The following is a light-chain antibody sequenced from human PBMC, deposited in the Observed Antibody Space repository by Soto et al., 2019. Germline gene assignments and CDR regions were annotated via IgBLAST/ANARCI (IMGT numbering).Light chain of an antibody. J-gene: IGKJ1*01. CDR3: QQTLSVPRT. CDR1: QSISSW. V-gene: IGKV1-5*01. CDR2: DAS. Sequence: DIQMTQSPSTLSASVGDRVTITCRASQSISSWLAWYQQKPGKAPKLLIYDASSLESGVPSRFSGSTTGTDFTLTITGLQPEDSATYYCQQTLSVPRTFGLGTKVEIK.